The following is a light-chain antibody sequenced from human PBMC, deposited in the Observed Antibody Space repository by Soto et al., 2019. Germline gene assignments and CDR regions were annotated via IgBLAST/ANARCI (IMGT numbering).Light chain of an antibody. V-gene: IGKV1-39*01. J-gene: IGKJ4*01. CDR3: QQSFSDPPLS. Sequence: DIQLTQSPSSLSASVGDRVTITCRASQSVTTYLHWYQQKPGKAPKLLISAASSLRDGVPSRFSGSGSGTVFTLTINSLHPEDFATYYCQQSFSDPPLSFGGGTRVEVK. CDR2: AAS. CDR1: QSVTTY.